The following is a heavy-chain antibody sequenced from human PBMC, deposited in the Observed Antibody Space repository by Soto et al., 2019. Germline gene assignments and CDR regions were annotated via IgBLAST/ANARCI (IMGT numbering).Heavy chain of an antibody. CDR3: AREGFDHRTDS. Sequence: QVQLQESGPGLVKPSETLSLTCAVSGGSIGTPNWWSWYRQPPGKGLEWIGEMFPSGSSNRNPSLDSRLTIPLDTSSNHFSLKLTSLPAADTAIYYGAREGFDHRTDSWGQGVPVTVSS. CDR1: GGSIGTPNW. V-gene: IGHV4-4*02. CDR2: MFPSGSS. J-gene: IGHJ4*02.